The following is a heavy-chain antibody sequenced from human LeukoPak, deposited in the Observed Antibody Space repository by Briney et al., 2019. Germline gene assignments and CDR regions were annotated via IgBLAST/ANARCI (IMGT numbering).Heavy chain of an antibody. D-gene: IGHD6-13*01. J-gene: IGHJ1*01. Sequence: PGGPLRLSCAASGFTFNSHAMGWVRQAPGKGLEYVSAISGPGGSTYYADSVKGRFTISRDNSKNTLYLQLNSLRAEDTAVYFCASSSWSSEYFHYWGQGTLVTVSS. CDR1: GFTFNSHA. CDR2: ISGPGGST. CDR3: ASSSWSSEYFHY. V-gene: IGHV3-23*01.